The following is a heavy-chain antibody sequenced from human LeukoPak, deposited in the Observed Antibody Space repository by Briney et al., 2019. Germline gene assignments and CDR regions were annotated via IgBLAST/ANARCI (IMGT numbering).Heavy chain of an antibody. V-gene: IGHV3-48*04. Sequence: GGSLRLSCAASGFAFNSQTMSWVRQAPGKGLEWVSYISSSGSTIYYADSVKGRFTISRDNAKNSLYLQMNSLRAEDTAVYYCASLPVSYYYDSSGYYPIWGQGTMVTVSS. J-gene: IGHJ3*02. CDR3: ASLPVSYYYDSSGYYPI. D-gene: IGHD3-22*01. CDR1: GFAFNSQT. CDR2: ISSSGSTI.